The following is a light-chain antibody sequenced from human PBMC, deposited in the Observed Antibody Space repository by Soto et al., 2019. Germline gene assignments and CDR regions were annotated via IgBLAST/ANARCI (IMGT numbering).Light chain of an antibody. V-gene: IGKV1-5*03. Sequence: DIQMTQSPSTLXAYVGXRVTITCRASQSISSWLAWYRQKPGKAPKLLIYKASSLESGVPSRFSGSGSGTEFTLTISSLQPDDFATYYCQQYNSYPYTFGQGTKLEIK. CDR3: QQYNSYPYT. J-gene: IGKJ2*01. CDR1: QSISSW. CDR2: KAS.